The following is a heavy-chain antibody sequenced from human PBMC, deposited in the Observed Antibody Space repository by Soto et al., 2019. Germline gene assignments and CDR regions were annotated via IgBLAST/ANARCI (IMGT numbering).Heavy chain of an antibody. Sequence: GESLKISCKGSGYSFTKYWIIWVRQVPGKGLEWMGLIDTSYSDSHYSPSFQGHVTISVDKSISTGFLQWSSLKASDTAMYYCARYCSSSSCSQLYGMDVWGQGTTVTVSS. CDR3: ARYCSSSSCSQLYGMDV. D-gene: IGHD2-15*01. V-gene: IGHV5-10-1*01. CDR2: IDTSYSDS. J-gene: IGHJ6*02. CDR1: GYSFTKYW.